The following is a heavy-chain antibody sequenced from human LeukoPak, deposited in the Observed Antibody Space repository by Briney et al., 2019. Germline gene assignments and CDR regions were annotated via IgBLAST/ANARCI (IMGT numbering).Heavy chain of an antibody. CDR2: ISGSGGST. J-gene: IGHJ4*02. Sequence: PGGSLRLSCAASGFTFSSYAMSWVRQAPGKGLEWVSAISGSGGSTYYADSVKGRFTISRDNAKNSLYLQMNSLRAEDTAVYYCARGASEVGAIPIFDYWGQGTLVTVSS. CDR1: GFTFSSYA. V-gene: IGHV3-23*01. CDR3: ARGASEVGAIPIFDY. D-gene: IGHD1-26*01.